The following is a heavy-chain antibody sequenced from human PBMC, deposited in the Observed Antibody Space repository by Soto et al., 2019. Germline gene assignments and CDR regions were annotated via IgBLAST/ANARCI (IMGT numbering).Heavy chain of an antibody. D-gene: IGHD2-21*02. CDR1: RYIFTNYG. Sequence: ASVKVSCKAVRYIFTNYGVSWVRQAPGQGLEWMGGIIPIFGTANYAQKFQGRVTITADESTSTAYMELSSLRSEDTAVYYCAREGYCGGDCYPTPFDYWG. CDR3: AREGYCGGDCYPTPFDY. V-gene: IGHV1-69*13. J-gene: IGHJ4*01. CDR2: IIPIFGTA.